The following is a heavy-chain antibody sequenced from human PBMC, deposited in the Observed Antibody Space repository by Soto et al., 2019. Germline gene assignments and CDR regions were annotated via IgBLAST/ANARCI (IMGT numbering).Heavy chain of an antibody. CDR1: GGSISSSSYY. Sequence: PSETLSLTCTVSGGSISSSSYYWGWIRQPPGKGLEWIGSIYYSGSTYYNPSLKSRVTISVDTSKNQFSLKLSSVTAADTAVYYCATALSDDCSSTSCYVEYYFDYWGQGTLVTVSS. D-gene: IGHD2-2*01. CDR3: ATALSDDCSSTSCYVEYYFDY. CDR2: IYYSGST. J-gene: IGHJ4*02. V-gene: IGHV4-39*01.